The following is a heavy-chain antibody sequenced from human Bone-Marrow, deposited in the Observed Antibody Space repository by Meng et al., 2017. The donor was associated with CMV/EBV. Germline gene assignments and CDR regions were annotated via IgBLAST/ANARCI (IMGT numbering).Heavy chain of an antibody. CDR1: GGSFSGYY. J-gene: IGHJ4*02. Sequence: SETLSLTCAVYGGSFSGYYWSWIRQPPGKGLEWIGSIYYSGSTYYNPSLKSRVTISVDTSKNQFSLKLSSVTAADTAAYYCARDIVGDLDYGSGNYYFDYWGQGTLVTVSS. CDR3: ARDIVGDLDYGSGNYYFDY. D-gene: IGHD3-10*01. CDR2: IYYSGST. V-gene: IGHV4-34*01.